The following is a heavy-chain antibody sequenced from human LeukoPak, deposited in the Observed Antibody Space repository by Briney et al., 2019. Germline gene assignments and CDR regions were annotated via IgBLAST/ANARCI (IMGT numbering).Heavy chain of an antibody. CDR3: ARSRDVYNGHALDI. D-gene: IGHD5-24*01. J-gene: IGHJ3*02. CDR2: MYYSGNT. V-gene: IGHV4-59*01. CDR1: SGSISSYY. Sequence: SETLSLTCTVSSGSISSYYWSWIRQSPGKGLEWIGYMYYSGNTHYNPSLKSRVTMSVDTSKKQFSLRLTSVTAADTAVYYCARSRDVYNGHALDIWGQGTMVTVSS.